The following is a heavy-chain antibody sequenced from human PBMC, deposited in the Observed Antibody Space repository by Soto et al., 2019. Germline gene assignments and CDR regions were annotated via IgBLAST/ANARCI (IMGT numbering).Heavy chain of an antibody. J-gene: IGHJ4*02. CDR3: ASAAQVWLPFDS. CDR1: GGSFREYY. CDR2: INQSGTT. Sequence: SETLSLTCAVNGGSFREYYWSWLRQPPGKGLEWIGEINQSGTTHYNPSLKRRINISIDTSKNQFSLNLTSVTAADTATYYCASAAQVWLPFDSWGQGTLVTVSS. D-gene: IGHD6-25*01. V-gene: IGHV4-34*01.